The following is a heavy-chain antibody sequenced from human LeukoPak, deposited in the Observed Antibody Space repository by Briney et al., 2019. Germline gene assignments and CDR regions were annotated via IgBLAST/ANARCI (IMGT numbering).Heavy chain of an antibody. V-gene: IGHV3-9*01. CDR1: GFTFDDYA. CDR3: AKDGVSRAFDI. J-gene: IGHJ3*02. CDR2: ISWDSGSI. D-gene: IGHD2-21*01. Sequence: GGSLRLSCAASGFTFDDYAMHWVRQAPGKGLEWVSGISWDSGSIGYADSVKGRFTISRDNSKNTLYLQMNSLRAEDTAVYYCAKDGVSRAFDIWGQGTMVTVSS.